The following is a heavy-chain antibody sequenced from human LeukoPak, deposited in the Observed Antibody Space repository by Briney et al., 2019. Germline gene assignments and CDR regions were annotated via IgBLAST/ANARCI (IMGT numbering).Heavy chain of an antibody. CDR2: INTNTGNP. D-gene: IGHD3-3*01. V-gene: IGHV7-4-1*02. Sequence: ASVKVSCKASGYTFTSYDINWVRQAPGQGLEWMGWINTNTGNPTYAQGFTGRFVFSLDTSVSTAYLQISSLKAEDTAVYYCARDQLIGNTIGDYWGQGTLVTVSS. CDR1: GYTFTSYD. J-gene: IGHJ4*02. CDR3: ARDQLIGNTIGDY.